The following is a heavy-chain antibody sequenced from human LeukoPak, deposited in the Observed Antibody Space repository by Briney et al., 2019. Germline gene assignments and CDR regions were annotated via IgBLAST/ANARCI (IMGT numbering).Heavy chain of an antibody. J-gene: IGHJ4*02. CDR1: GVTFRSYA. CDR3: AKSGTPDSLDMFFDS. CDR2: IRNSGRDT. Sequence: GGSLRLSCVVSGVTFRSYAMSWVRQVPGKGLEWVSSIRNSGRDTYYADSVKGRFTVSRDNSKDTPFLQMHSLGGEDAALYYCAKSGTPDSLDMFFDSWGPGTLVTVSS. V-gene: IGHV3-23*01. D-gene: IGHD2-2*03.